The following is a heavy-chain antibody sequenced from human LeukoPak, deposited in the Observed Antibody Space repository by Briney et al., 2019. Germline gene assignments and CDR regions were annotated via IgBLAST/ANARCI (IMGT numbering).Heavy chain of an antibody. CDR1: GYTFTSYG. V-gene: IGHV1-18*04. Sequence: ASVKVSCKASGYTFTSYGISWVRQAPGQGLEWMGWISTYNGNTDYAQKLQGRVTMTTDTSTSTAYMELRSLRSDDTAVYYWARRNVVSFYYGMDVWGKGTTVAVSS. D-gene: IGHD2/OR15-2a*01. CDR2: ISTYNGNT. J-gene: IGHJ6*04. CDR3: ARRNVVSFYYGMDV.